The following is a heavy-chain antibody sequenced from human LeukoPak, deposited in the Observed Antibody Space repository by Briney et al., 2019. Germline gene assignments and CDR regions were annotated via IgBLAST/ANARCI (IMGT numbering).Heavy chain of an antibody. J-gene: IGHJ6*03. V-gene: IGHV3-7*01. Sequence: GGSLRLSCAASGFTFSSYWMTWVRQAPGKGLEWVANIKLDGSEQYYVDSVKGRFTVSRDNAKNSLYLQMNSLRGEDTAVYYCARYSSNHYYMDVWGKGTTVTVSS. D-gene: IGHD6-19*01. CDR3: ARYSSNHYYMDV. CDR1: GFTFSSYW. CDR2: IKLDGSEQ.